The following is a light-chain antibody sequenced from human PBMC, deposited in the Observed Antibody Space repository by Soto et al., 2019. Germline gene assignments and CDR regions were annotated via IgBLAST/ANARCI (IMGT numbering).Light chain of an antibody. CDR2: DAS. V-gene: IGKV3-11*01. Sequence: EIVLTQSPATLSLSPGERATLSCRASQSVSSYLAWYQQKPGQAPRLLIYDASNRATGIPARFSGSGSGTDFTLTISSLEPEDFALYYCQQRSNWPGLTFGGGTKVDIK. CDR3: QQRSNWPGLT. CDR1: QSVSSY. J-gene: IGKJ4*01.